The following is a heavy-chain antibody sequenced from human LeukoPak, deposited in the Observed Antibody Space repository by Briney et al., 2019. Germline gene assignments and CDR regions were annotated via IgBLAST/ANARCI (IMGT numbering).Heavy chain of an antibody. V-gene: IGHV3-23*01. J-gene: IGHJ5*02. Sequence: GGSLRLAWAASGFTFSSYAMSWVRQAPGKGLEWVSAISGSGGSTYYADSVKGRFTISRDNSKNTLYLQMNSLRAEDTAVYYCAKVGECSSTSCSSQYNWFDPWGQGTLVTVSS. D-gene: IGHD2-2*01. CDR2: ISGSGGST. CDR1: GFTFSSYA. CDR3: AKVGECSSTSCSSQYNWFDP.